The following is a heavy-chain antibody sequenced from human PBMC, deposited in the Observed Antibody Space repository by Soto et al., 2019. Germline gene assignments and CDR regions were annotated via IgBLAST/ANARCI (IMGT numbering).Heavy chain of an antibody. CDR1: GGPFSGIY. CDR3: ARGYSSGWNNWFDP. D-gene: IGHD6-19*01. J-gene: IGHJ5*02. CDR2: IHHSVNT. V-gene: IGHV4-34*01. Sequence: PSETLSLTCAVFGGPFSGIYWSWIRQPPGNGLEGIGEIHHSVNTKYNTSLKRQDTITVDTSKRQLPLKQGTGTAADTAVYYCARGYSSGWNNWFDPWGQG.